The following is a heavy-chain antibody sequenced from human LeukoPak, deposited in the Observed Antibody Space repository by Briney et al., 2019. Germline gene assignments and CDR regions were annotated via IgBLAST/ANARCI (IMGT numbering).Heavy chain of an antibody. CDR3: ASIVVVPAAKAHDAFDI. D-gene: IGHD2-2*01. CDR2: IRYDGSNK. J-gene: IGHJ3*02. CDR1: GFTFSSYS. V-gene: IGHV3-30*02. Sequence: GGSLRLSCAASGFTFSSYSMHWVRQAPGKGLEWVAFIRYDGSNKYYADSVKGRFTISRDNSKNTLYLQMNSLRAEDTAVYYCASIVVVPAAKAHDAFDIWGQGTMVTVSS.